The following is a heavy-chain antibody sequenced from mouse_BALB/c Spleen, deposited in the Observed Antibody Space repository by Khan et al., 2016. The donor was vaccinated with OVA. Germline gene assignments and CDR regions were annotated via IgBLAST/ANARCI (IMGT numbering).Heavy chain of an antibody. CDR1: GYTFTSYY. D-gene: IGHD2-1*01. V-gene: IGHV1S81*02. Sequence: VQLQESGAELVKPGASVKLSCKASGYTFTSYYMYWVKQRPGQGLEWIGEINPSDGDTTFTEKFKSKATLTVDKSSSTAYMQLSSLTSEDSAVYYCTRSGDGTFAYWGQGTLVTVSA. CDR3: TRSGDGTFAY. CDR2: INPSDGDT. J-gene: IGHJ3*01.